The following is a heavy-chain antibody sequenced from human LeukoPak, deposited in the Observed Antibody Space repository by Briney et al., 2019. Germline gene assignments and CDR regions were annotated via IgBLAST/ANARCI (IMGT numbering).Heavy chain of an antibody. V-gene: IGHV3-74*01. D-gene: IGHD3-22*01. CDR2: IKSDGGT. CDR1: GFTFSTYW. Sequence: GGSLRLSCAASGFTFSTYWMHWVRQAPGKGLVWVSRIKSDGGTNYADSVKGRFTISRDNAKKTVSLQMSSLRPEDTGVYYCARAPSEIGGYYPEYFRHWGQGTLVTVSS. J-gene: IGHJ1*01. CDR3: ARAPSEIGGYYPEYFRH.